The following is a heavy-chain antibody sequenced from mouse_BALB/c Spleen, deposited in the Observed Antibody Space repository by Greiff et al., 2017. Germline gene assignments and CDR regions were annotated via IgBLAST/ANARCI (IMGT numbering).Heavy chain of an antibody. J-gene: IGHJ1*01. CDR2: IYPGSGST. CDR1: GYTFTSYW. CDR3: TRGGLRRGYFDV. V-gene: IGHV1S22*01. Sequence: LQQPGSELVRPGASVKLSCKASGYTFTSYWMHWVKQRHGQGLEWIGNIYPGSGSTNYDEKFKSKGTLTVDTSSSTAYMHLSSLTSEDSAVYYCTRGGLRRGYFDVWGAGTTGTVSS. D-gene: IGHD2-4*01.